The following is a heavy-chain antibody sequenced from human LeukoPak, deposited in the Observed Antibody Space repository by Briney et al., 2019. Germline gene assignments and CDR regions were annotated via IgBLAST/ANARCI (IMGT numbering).Heavy chain of an antibody. J-gene: IGHJ3*02. CDR2: INYSGST. D-gene: IGHD1-1*01. V-gene: IGHV4-34*01. Sequence: SETLSLTCAIYSESFSGYFWSWIRQPPGKGLEWIGEINYSGSTNYNPSLKSRVTISVDTSKNQFSLKLSSVTAADTAVYYCARGPRVGYNWNGNAFDIWGQGTMVTVPS. CDR3: ARGPRVGYNWNGNAFDI. CDR1: SESFSGYF.